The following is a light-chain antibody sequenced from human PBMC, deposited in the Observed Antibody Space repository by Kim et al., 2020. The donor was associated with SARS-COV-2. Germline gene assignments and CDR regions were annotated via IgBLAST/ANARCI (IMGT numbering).Light chain of an antibody. CDR1: SLRSYY. J-gene: IGLJ3*02. CDR2: EKN. V-gene: IGLV3-19*01. Sequence: ALGQTVRITCQGDSLRSYYASWYQQKPEQAPVLVIYEKNNRPSGNPDRFSGSSSGNTDSLTITGAQAEDEADYYCNSRESGVNHVVFGGGTQLTVL. CDR3: NSRESGVNHVV.